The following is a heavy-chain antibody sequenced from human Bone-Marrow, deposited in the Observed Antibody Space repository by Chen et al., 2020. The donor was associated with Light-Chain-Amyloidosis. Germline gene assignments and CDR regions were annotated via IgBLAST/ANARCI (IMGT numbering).Heavy chain of an antibody. D-gene: IGHD4-17*01. J-gene: IGHJ6*02. Sequence: QVQLQESGPGLVKPSETLSLTCTVSGGSISSYYWSWIRQPPGKGLEWIGYIYYSGSTNYNPSLKSRVTISVDTSKTQFSLKLSSVTAADTAVYYCARASTVTTGLDYYGMDVWGQGTTVTVSS. CDR1: GGSISSYY. CDR3: ARASTVTTGLDYYGMDV. CDR2: IYYSGST. V-gene: IGHV4-59*01.